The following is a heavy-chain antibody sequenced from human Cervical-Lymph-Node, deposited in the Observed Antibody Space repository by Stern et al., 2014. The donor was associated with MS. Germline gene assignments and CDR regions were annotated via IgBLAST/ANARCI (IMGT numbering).Heavy chain of an antibody. D-gene: IGHD4-17*01. J-gene: IGHJ4*02. CDR3: ARGDRSNSDYGDYAPDY. V-gene: IGHV1-18*01. Sequence: VQLVESGAEVKKPGASVKVSCKAAGYTFSSYGITWVRRAPGQGLEWMGWISADNGQTSYLQKLQGRVTMTPDTSTNTAYMDLRSLRSDDTAVYYCARGDRSNSDYGDYAPDYWGQGTLVTVSS. CDR1: GYTFSSYG. CDR2: ISADNGQT.